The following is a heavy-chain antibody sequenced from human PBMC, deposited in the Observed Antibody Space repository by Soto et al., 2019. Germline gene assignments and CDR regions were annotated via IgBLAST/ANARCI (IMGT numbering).Heavy chain of an antibody. D-gene: IGHD3-10*01. CDR3: AVAGQRGAYPLFAV. CDR2: ISTTTRGP. J-gene: IGHJ4*02. Sequence: PGGSLRLSCAASGFTFSDYDMNWIRQAPGKGPEWISYISTTTRGPYYANSVKGRFTISRDNAKNSLYLQMNSLGADDTAVYYCAVAGQRGAYPLFAVWGQGSLVTVPS. V-gene: IGHV3-11*01. CDR1: GFTFSDYD.